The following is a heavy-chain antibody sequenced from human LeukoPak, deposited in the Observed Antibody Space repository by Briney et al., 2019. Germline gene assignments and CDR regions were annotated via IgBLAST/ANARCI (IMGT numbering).Heavy chain of an antibody. CDR3: ARDPMVRGVIGY. CDR1: GYSLSSGYY. J-gene: IGHJ4*02. Sequence: SETLSLTCTVPGYSLSSGYYWGWIRQSPGKGLEWIGSIYHSGSTYYNPSLKTRVTISVDTSKNQFSLKLSSVTAADTAVYYCARDPMVRGVIGYWGQGTLVTVSS. V-gene: IGHV4-38-2*02. CDR2: IYHSGST. D-gene: IGHD3-10*01.